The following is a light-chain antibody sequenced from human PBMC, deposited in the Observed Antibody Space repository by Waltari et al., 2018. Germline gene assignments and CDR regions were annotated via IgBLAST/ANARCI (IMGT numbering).Light chain of an antibody. V-gene: IGKV3-11*01. J-gene: IGKJ4*01. CDR2: DAS. CDR1: QSVGTY. CDR3: QQRTDWPPLT. Sequence: EIVLTQSPATLSLSPGERATLSCRASQSVGTYLAWYQQKPGSAPRLLISDASYRASGIPARFSGSGSGTDFTLTISSLEPEDFAIYYCQQRTDWPPLTFGGGTKVEIK.